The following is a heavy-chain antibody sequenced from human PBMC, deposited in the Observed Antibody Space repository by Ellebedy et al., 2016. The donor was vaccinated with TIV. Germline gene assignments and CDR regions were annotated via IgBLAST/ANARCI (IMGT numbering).Heavy chain of an antibody. D-gene: IGHD6-19*01. CDR2: LYSGGAT. Sequence: GESLKISCSVSGFSVSAHYMSWVRQAPGKGPEWVSVLYSGGATYYADFVAGRFTISRDDYMNTLYLQMDRLGPEDTAIYYCARGLAVAPDSWGQGTLVTVSS. CDR1: GFSVSAHY. CDR3: ARGLAVAPDS. V-gene: IGHV3-53*01. J-gene: IGHJ4*02.